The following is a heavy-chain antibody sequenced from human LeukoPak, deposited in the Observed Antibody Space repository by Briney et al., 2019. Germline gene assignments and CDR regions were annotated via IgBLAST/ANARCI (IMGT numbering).Heavy chain of an antibody. V-gene: IGHV4-59*08. J-gene: IGHJ5*02. D-gene: IGHD3-10*01. CDR3: ARVHYYGSGSSNWFDP. CDR1: GGSISSYY. Sequence: SETLSLTCTVSGGSISSYYWSWIRQPPGKGLEWIGYIYYSGSTNYNPSLKSRVTISVDTSKNQFSLKLSSVTAADTAVYYCARVHYYGSGSSNWFDPWGQGTLVTVSS. CDR2: IYYSGST.